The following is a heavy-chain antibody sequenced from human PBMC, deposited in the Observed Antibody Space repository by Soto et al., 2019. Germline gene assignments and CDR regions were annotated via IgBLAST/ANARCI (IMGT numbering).Heavy chain of an antibody. Sequence: QYWSGCRQPPGKGLEWIGYIYYSGSTNYNPSLKSRVTISVDTSKNQFSLKLSSVTAADTAVYYCARGGSGSYYYYGMDVWGQGPTVT. CDR3: ARGGSGSYYYYGMDV. CDR1: QY. J-gene: IGHJ6*02. D-gene: IGHD3-10*01. CDR2: IYYSGST. V-gene: IGHV4-59*11.